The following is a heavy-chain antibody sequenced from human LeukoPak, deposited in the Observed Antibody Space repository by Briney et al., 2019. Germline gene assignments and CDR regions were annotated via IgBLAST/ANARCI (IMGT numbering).Heavy chain of an antibody. D-gene: IGHD3-3*01. Sequence: GGSLRLSCTASGFTFSGNWMSWVRQAPGKGLEWVANIKQDGSEKYYVDSVKGRFTISRDNAKNSLYLQMNSLRAEDTAVYYCASENFWSGYRGYYYYYMDVWGKGTTVTVSS. CDR2: IKQDGSEK. CDR1: GFTFSGNW. J-gene: IGHJ6*03. CDR3: ASENFWSGYRGYYYYYMDV. V-gene: IGHV3-7*01.